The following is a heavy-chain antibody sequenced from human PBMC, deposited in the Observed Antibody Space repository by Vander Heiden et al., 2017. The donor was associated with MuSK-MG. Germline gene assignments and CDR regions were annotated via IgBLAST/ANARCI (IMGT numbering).Heavy chain of an antibody. CDR3: TRGYSAFDY. V-gene: IGHV3-23*01. CDR2: ISESGDST. CDR1: GFTFRRYA. J-gene: IGHJ4*01. D-gene: IGHD1-26*01. Sequence: EVQLLESGGGLVQPGGSLRLSCANSGFTFRRYAMTWVRQAPGKGLEWVSAISESGDSTDYADSAKGRFTISRDNSKNTLYLQLNGLRAEDTAVYYCTRGYSAFDYWCHGTLVTVSS.